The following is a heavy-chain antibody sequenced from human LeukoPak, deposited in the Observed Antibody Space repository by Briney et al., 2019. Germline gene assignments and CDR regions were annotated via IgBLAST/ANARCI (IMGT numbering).Heavy chain of an antibody. CDR1: GGSISSSSYY. CDR3: ASTGAGPFDY. V-gene: IGHV4-39*01. Sequence: SETLSLTCTVSGGSISSSSYYWGWIRQPPGKGLEWIGSIYYSGSTYYNPSLKSRVTISVDTSKNQFSLKLSSVTAADTAVYYCASTGAGPFDYWGQGTLVTVSS. D-gene: IGHD1-26*01. J-gene: IGHJ4*02. CDR2: IYYSGST.